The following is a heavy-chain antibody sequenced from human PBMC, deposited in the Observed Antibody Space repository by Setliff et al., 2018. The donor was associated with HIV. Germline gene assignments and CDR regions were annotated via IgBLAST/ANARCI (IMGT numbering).Heavy chain of an antibody. CDR1: EFTFSGHW. CDR3: AGPYFFTY. CDR2: IKQDGSEK. D-gene: IGHD1-26*01. J-gene: IGHJ4*02. Sequence: GGSLRLSCAASEFTFSGHWMSWVRQAPGKGLEWVANIKQDGSEKYYVGSVKGRFTISRDNSKNSYYLQMDSLRAEDTAVYYCAGPYFFTYWGQGTLVTVSS. V-gene: IGHV3-7*03.